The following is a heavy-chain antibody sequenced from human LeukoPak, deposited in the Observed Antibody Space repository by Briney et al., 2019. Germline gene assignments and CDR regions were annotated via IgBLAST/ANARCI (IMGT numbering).Heavy chain of an antibody. V-gene: IGHV3-74*01. J-gene: IGHJ4*02. D-gene: IGHD1-26*01. CDR2: INSDWSST. CDR1: GFTFSSYW. CDR3: ARGAPSGSYYY. Sequence: GGSLRLSCAASGFTFSSYWMHWDRQAPGTGLVWVSRINSDWSSTTYADSVEGRFTISRDNAKNTLYLQMNSLRAEDTAVYYCARGAPSGSYYYWGQGTLVTVSS.